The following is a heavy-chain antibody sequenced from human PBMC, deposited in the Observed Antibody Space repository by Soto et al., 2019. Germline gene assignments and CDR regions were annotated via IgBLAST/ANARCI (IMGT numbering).Heavy chain of an antibody. V-gene: IGHV1-69*02. CDR3: ARGGYSSSWYAGHYYYYYMDV. CDR1: GGTFSSYT. Sequence: SVKVSCKASGGTFSSYTISWVRQAPGQGLEWMGRIIPILGIANYAQKFQGRVTITAAKSTSTAYMELSSLRSEDTAVYYCARGGYSSSWYAGHYYYYYMDVWGKGTTVTVSS. CDR2: IIPILGIA. J-gene: IGHJ6*03. D-gene: IGHD6-13*01.